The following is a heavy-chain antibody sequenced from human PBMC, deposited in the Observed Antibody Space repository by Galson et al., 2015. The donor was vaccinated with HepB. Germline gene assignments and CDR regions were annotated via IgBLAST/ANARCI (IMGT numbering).Heavy chain of an antibody. CDR1: GGSFSGYY. D-gene: IGHD3-3*01. CDR3: ARTGARAYYDFWSGYYKGADDYYYMDV. Sequence: LSLTCAVYGGSFSGYYWSWIRQPPGKGLEWIGEINHSGSTNYNPSLKSRVTISVDTSKNQFSLKLSSVTAADTAVYYCARTGARAYYDFWSGYYKGADDYYYMDVWGKGTTVTVSS. CDR2: INHSGST. V-gene: IGHV4-34*01. J-gene: IGHJ6*03.